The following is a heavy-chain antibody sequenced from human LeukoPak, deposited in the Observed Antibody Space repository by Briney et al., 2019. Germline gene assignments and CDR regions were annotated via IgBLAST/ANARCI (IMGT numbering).Heavy chain of an antibody. CDR3: ARVVPPTDYGSGSYFWDPYYFDY. D-gene: IGHD3-10*01. CDR2: IIPIFGTA. Sequence: ASVKVSCKASGGTFSSYAISWVRQAPGQGLKWMGGIIPIFGTANYAQKFQGRVTITADESTSTAYMELSSLRAEDTAVYYCARVVPPTDYGSGSYFWDPYYFDYWGQGTLVTVSS. V-gene: IGHV1-69*13. CDR1: GGTFSSYA. J-gene: IGHJ4*02.